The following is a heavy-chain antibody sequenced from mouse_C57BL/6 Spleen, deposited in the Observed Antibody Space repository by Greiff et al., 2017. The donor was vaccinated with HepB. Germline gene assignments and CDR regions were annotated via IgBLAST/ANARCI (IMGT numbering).Heavy chain of an antibody. CDR1: GYAFSSSW. Sequence: QVQLQQSGPELVKPGASVKISCKASGYAFSSSWMNWVKQRPGKGLEWIGRIYPGDGDTNYNGKFKGKATLTADKSSSTAYMQLSSLTSEDSAVYFCAREGDYLDYWGQGTTLTVSS. CDR2: IYPGDGDT. J-gene: IGHJ2*01. CDR3: AREGDYLDY. V-gene: IGHV1-82*01.